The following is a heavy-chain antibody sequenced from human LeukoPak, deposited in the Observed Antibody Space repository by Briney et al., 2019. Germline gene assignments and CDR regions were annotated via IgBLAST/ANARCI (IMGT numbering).Heavy chain of an antibody. CDR3: ARRLSGRVDS. J-gene: IGHJ4*02. CDR1: GFTFSSYA. CDR2: ISGSGGNT. Sequence: GGSLRLSCAASGFTFSSYAMSWVRQAPGEGLEWVSIISGSGGNTYYADSVKGRFTISRDNSKNTLYLQMSSLRAEDTAVYYCARRLSGRVDSWGQGTLVTVSS. D-gene: IGHD2-15*01. V-gene: IGHV3-23*01.